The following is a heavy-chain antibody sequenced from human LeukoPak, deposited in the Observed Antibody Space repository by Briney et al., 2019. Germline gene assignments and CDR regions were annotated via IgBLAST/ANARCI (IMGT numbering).Heavy chain of an antibody. J-gene: IGHJ6*02. Sequence: SETLSLTCAVSGGSISSSNWWSWVRQPPGKGLEWIGEIYHSGSTNYNPSLKSRVTISVDKSKNQFSLKLSSVTAADTAVYYCARDEIDYDFWSGYSDYYYGMDVWGQGTTVTVSS. D-gene: IGHD3-3*01. V-gene: IGHV4-4*02. CDR1: GGSISSSNW. CDR3: ARDEIDYDFWSGYSDYYYGMDV. CDR2: IYHSGST.